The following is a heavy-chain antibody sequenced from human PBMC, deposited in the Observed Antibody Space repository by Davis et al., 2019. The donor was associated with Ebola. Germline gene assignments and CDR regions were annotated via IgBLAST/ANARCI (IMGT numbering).Heavy chain of an antibody. CDR1: GYTFTGYY. Sequence: ASVTVSCKASGYTFTGYYMHWVRPAPGQGLEWMGWINPNSGGTNYAQKFQGRVTMTRDTSISTAYMELRSLRSDDTAVYYCAIGTAGFDFNWLDPWGQGALVTVSS. V-gene: IGHV1-2*02. D-gene: IGHD3-9*01. CDR2: INPNSGGT. J-gene: IGHJ5*02. CDR3: AIGTAGFDFNWLDP.